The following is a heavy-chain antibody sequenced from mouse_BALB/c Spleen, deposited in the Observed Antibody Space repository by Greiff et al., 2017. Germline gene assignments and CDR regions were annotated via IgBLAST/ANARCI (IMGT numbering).Heavy chain of an antibody. CDR2: INPSNGGT. Sequence: QVLLQQSGAGLVKPGASVKLSCTASGYTFTGYYMYWVKQRPGQGLEWIGAINPSNGGTNFNEKFKSKATLTVDKSSSTAYMQLSSLTSEDSAVYYCTRSKGVRRGFAYWGQGTLVTVSA. CDR3: TRSKGVRRGFAY. D-gene: IGHD2-14*01. CDR1: GYTFTGYY. J-gene: IGHJ3*01. V-gene: IGHV1S81*02.